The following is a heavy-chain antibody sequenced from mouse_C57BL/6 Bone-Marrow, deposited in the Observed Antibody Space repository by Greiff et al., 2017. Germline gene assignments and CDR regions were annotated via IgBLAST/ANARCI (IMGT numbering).Heavy chain of an antibody. D-gene: IGHD2-2*01. J-gene: IGHJ4*01. CDR1: GYTFTDYY. V-gene: IGHV1-76*01. CDR3: ARGEWLRAMDY. Sequence: QVQLQQSGAELVRPGASVKLSCKASGYTFTDYYINWVKQRPGQGLEWIARIYPGSGNTYYNEKFKGKATLTAEKSSSTAYMQLSSLTSEDSAVYFCARGEWLRAMDYWGQGTSVTVSS. CDR2: IYPGSGNT.